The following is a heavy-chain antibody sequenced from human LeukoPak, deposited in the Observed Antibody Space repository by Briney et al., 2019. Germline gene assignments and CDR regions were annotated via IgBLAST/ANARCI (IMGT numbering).Heavy chain of an antibody. V-gene: IGHV3-33*01. CDR2: IWYDGGNK. CDR1: GFTFSSYG. Sequence: GGPLRLSCAASGFTFSSYGMHWVRQAPGKGLEWVAVIWYDGGNKYYADSVKGRFTISRDNSKNTLYLQMNSLRAEDTAVYYCARGGPVPAAGGYFDYWGQGTLVTVSS. CDR3: ARGGPVPAAGGYFDY. J-gene: IGHJ4*02. D-gene: IGHD2-2*01.